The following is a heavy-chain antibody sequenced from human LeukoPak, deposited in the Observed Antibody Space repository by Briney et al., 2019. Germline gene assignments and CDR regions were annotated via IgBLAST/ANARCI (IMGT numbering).Heavy chain of an antibody. Sequence: PGGSLRLSCAASGFTFSSYWMSWVRQAPGKGLEWVANIKQDGSEKYYVDSVKGQFTISRDNAKNSLYLQMNSLRAEDTAVYYCARDGYSSSWFGYYYYYMDVWGKGTTVTVSS. CDR3: ARDGYSSSWFGYYYYYMDV. V-gene: IGHV3-7*01. CDR2: IKQDGSEK. CDR1: GFTFSSYW. J-gene: IGHJ6*03. D-gene: IGHD6-13*01.